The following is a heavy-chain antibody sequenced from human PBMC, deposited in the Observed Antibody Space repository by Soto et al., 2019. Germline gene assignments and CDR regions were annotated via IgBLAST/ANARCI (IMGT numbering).Heavy chain of an antibody. CDR3: ARDLEMATMEGFDY. J-gene: IGHJ4*02. CDR1: GGGNLSDYR. Sequence: SVKLSCKACGGGNLSDYRTTWVRRANGQGLEWMGGIIPKIGYTNYAQKLQGRVTITADESTSTAYMELRSLRSDDTAVYYCARDLEMATMEGFDYWGQGTLLTVSS. V-gene: IGHV1-69*13. CDR2: IIPKIGYT. D-gene: IGHD5-12*01.